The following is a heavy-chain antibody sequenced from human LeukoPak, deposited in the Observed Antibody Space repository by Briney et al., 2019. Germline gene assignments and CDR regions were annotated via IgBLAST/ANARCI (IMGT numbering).Heavy chain of an antibody. D-gene: IGHD1-26*01. CDR3: ARVGYSGSFRSFDP. CDR1: GGSISSSNW. CDR2: IYHSGST. V-gene: IGHV4-4*02. Sequence: PSETLSLTCAVSGGSISSSNWWSWVRQPPGKGLEWIGEIYHSGSTYYNPSLKSRVTISVDTSKNQFSLKLSSVTAADTAVYYCARVGYSGSFRSFDPWGQGTLVTVSS. J-gene: IGHJ5*02.